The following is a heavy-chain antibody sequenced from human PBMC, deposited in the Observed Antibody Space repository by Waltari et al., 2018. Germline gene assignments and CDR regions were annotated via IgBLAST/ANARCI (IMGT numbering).Heavy chain of an antibody. CDR3: AKGPIAAAGTGAFDY. J-gene: IGHJ4*02. CDR1: GFTFDDYA. D-gene: IGHD6-13*01. CDR2: ISWNRGSI. Sequence: EVQLVESGGGLVQPGRSLRLSCAASGFTFDDYAMHWVGQAPGKGLEWVSGISWNRGSIGYADSVKGRFTISRDNAKNSLYLQMNSLRAEDTALYYCAKGPIAAAGTGAFDYWGQGTLVTVPS. V-gene: IGHV3-9*01.